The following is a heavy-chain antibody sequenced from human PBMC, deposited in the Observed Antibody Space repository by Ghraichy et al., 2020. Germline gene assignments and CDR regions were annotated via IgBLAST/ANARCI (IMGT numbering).Heavy chain of an antibody. CDR1: GFTFSSYA. CDR3: AKVLNYALYYFDY. D-gene: IGHD4-11*01. CDR2: ISGSGGST. V-gene: IGHV3-23*01. Sequence: GESLNISCAASGFTFSSYAMSWVRQAPGKGLEWVSAISGSGGSTYYADSVKGRFTISRDNSKNTLYLQMNSLRAEDTAVYYCAKVLNYALYYFDYWGQGTLVTVSS. J-gene: IGHJ4*02.